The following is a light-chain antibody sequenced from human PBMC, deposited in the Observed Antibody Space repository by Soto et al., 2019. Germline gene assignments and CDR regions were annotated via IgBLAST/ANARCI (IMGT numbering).Light chain of an antibody. V-gene: IGLV1-44*01. CDR1: SSNLGDNT. CDR2: SYD. J-gene: IGLJ1*01. Sequence: QSVRTQPPSASGTPGQRVTISCSTSSSNLGDNTVNWYQHVPGTAPKLLIYSYDQRPSGVPDRFSGSKSGTSASLAISGLQSEDEADYYCAPRDPRLDRYVFGTGTKVTV. CDR3: APRDPRLDRYV.